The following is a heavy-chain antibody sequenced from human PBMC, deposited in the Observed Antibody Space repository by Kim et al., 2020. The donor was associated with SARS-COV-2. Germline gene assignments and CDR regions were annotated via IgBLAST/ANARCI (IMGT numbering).Heavy chain of an antibody. V-gene: IGHV1-46*01. Sequence: ASVKVSCKASGYTFTSYYMHWVRQAPGQGLEWMGIINPSGGSTSYAQKFQGRVTMTRDTSTSTVYMELSSLRSEDTAVYYCARDLPVDCGGDCYSRRGDAFDIWGQGTMVTVSS. J-gene: IGHJ3*02. CDR2: INPSGGST. CDR1: GYTFTSYY. CDR3: ARDLPVDCGGDCYSRRGDAFDI. D-gene: IGHD2-21*02.